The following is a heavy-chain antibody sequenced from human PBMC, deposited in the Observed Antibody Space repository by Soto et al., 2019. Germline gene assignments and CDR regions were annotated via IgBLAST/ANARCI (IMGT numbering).Heavy chain of an antibody. J-gene: IGHJ4*02. CDR2: ISRSSTST. CDR1: GFTFSDFH. CDR3: ARPGYVVVTAIDY. D-gene: IGHD2-21*02. Sequence: GSRSLSCAVSGFTFSDFHMTWSRQAPGKGLEWVASISRSSTSTKYADSVRGRFTISRDNAKNSLYLQMNSLTVEDTAVYYCARPGYVVVTAIDYWGEGTLVTVSS. V-gene: IGHV3-11*03.